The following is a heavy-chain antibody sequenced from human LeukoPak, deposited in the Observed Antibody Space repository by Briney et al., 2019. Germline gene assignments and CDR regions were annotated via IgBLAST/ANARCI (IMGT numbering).Heavy chain of an antibody. D-gene: IGHD5-24*01. CDR2: MYYRGST. CDR1: GGSISSSSYY. CDR3: ARHGRDGYNYGPVVYY. J-gene: IGHJ4*02. V-gene: IGHV4-39*01. Sequence: SETLSLTCTVSGGSISSSSYYWGWIRQSPGKGLEWIGSMYYRGSTYYNPSLKSRVTLSVDTPKNQFSLKLSSVTAADTAVDYCARHGRDGYNYGPVVYYWGQGTLVTVSS.